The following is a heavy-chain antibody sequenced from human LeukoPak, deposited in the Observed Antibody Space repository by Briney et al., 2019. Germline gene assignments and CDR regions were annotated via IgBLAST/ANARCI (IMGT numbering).Heavy chain of an antibody. CDR1: GFTFSSYG. CDR3: AKDATRASIAVQMDV. D-gene: IGHD6-19*01. Sequence: GGSLRLSCAASGFTFSSYGMHWVRQAPGKGLEWVAVISYDGSNKYYADSVKGRFTISRDNSKNTLYLQMNSLRAEDAAVYYCAKDATRASIAVQMDVWGKGTTVTVSS. J-gene: IGHJ6*04. V-gene: IGHV3-30*18. CDR2: ISYDGSNK.